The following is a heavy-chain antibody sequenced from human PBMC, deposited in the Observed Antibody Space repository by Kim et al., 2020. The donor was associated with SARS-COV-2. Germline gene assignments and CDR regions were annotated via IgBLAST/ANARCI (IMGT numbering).Heavy chain of an antibody. J-gene: IGHJ4*02. CDR3: ARAAYASGPDY. Sequence: GGSLRLSCAASGITFRSYSMNWVRQAPGKGLEWLSYIDPGSDTTYYADSVKGRFTISRDNAKASLYLHMNSLRAEDTAVYYCARAAYASGPDYWGQGTLVTVSS. D-gene: IGHD3-10*01. V-gene: IGHV3-48*04. CDR2: IDPGSDTT. CDR1: GITFRSYS.